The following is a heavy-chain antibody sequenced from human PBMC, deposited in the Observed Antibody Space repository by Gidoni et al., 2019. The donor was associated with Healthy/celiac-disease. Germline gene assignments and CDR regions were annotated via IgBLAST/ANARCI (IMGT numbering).Heavy chain of an antibody. CDR2: ISSSSSTI. CDR3: ARDARPFDGYYYDSSSFDP. V-gene: IGHV3-48*01. CDR1: GFTFSSYS. D-gene: IGHD3-22*01. Sequence: EVQLVESGGGLVQPGGSLRLVCAASGFTFSSYSMNWVGQAPGKGLGWVSYISSSSSTIDYADSVKGRFTISRDNAKNSLYLQMNSLRAEDTAVYYCARDARPFDGYYYDSSSFDPWGQGTLVTVSS. J-gene: IGHJ5*02.